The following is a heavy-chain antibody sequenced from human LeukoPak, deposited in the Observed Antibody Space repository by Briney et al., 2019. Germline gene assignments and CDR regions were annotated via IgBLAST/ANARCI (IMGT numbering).Heavy chain of an antibody. J-gene: IGHJ3*02. CDR2: IYSGGST. D-gene: IGHD3-3*01. CDR3: ARDFTGITIFGRDAFDI. Sequence: GGSLRLSCAASGFTVSSNYMSWVRQAPGKGLEWVSVIYSGGSTYYADSVKGRFTISRDNSKNTLYLQMNSLRAEDTAVYYCARDFTGITIFGRDAFDIWGQGTMVTVSS. V-gene: IGHV3-66*01. CDR1: GFTVSSNY.